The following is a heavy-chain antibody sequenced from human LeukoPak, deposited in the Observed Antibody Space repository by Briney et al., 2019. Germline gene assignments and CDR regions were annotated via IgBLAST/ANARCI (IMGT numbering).Heavy chain of an antibody. D-gene: IGHD6-13*01. J-gene: IGHJ6*03. V-gene: IGHV3-72*01. CDR2: TRNKANSYTT. Sequence: GGSLRLSCAASGFTFSDHYMDWVRQAPGKGLEWVGRTRNKANSYTTEYAASVKGRFTISRDDSKNSLYLQMNSLRAEDTAVYYCARAIAENYYYYYMDVWGKGTTVTVSS. CDR1: GFTFSDHY. CDR3: ARAIAENYYYYYMDV.